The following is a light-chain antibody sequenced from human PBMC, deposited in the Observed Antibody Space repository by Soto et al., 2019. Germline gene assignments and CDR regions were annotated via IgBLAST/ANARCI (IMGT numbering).Light chain of an antibody. V-gene: IGKV1-5*03. J-gene: IGKJ4*01. CDR1: QSISRW. CDR3: QQYYRYPLT. Sequence: DIQMTQSPSTLSAYVGDRVTITCRASQSISRWLAWQQQKPGKAPKVLIYKASSLESGVPSRFSGSGSGTEFTLTISSLQPDDFATYYCQQYYRYPLTFGGGTKVEIK. CDR2: KAS.